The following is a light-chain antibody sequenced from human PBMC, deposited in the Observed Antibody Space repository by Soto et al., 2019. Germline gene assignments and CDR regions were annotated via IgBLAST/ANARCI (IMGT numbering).Light chain of an antibody. J-gene: IGKJ2*01. CDR1: QGISTY. CDR2: DAS. V-gene: IGKV1-39*01. CDR3: QQSYRTPYT. Sequence: DIQMTQSPSSLSASVGDRVTITCRASQGISTYLVWYQQRQGRAPKLIIYDASSLLSGVPSRFSGSGSGTDFTLTISSLQPEDFATYYCQQSYRTPYTFGQGTKLDTK.